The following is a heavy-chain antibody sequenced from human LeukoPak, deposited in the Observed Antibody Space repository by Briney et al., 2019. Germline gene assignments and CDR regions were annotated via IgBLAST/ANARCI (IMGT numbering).Heavy chain of an antibody. CDR2: VWYDGKNK. J-gene: IGHJ4*02. V-gene: IGHV3-33*01. Sequence: PTGGSLRLSCAASGFTFSSYGIHWVRQAPGKGLEWVAIVWYDGKNKFYGDSVKGRFTISRDNSKNTLYLQMNSLRAEDTAVYYCARDYSHYFDYWGQGTLVAVSS. CDR3: ARDYSHYFDY. CDR1: GFTFSSYG. D-gene: IGHD2-15*01.